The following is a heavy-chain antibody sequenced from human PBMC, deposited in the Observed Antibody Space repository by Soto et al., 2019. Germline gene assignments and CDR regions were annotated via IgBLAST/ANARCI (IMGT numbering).Heavy chain of an antibody. Sequence: QVQLVESGGGVVQPGGSLRLSCEASGFSFGRYGMHWVRQAPGKGLEWVSVIAFDGTNIHYADSVKGRFSISRDNSKNTVYLQMNSLRSEDTAVYYWAKVHSLESYYYFGLEVWGQGTTVTVPS. CDR3: AKVHSLESYYYFGLEV. D-gene: IGHD3-3*01. V-gene: IGHV3-30*18. J-gene: IGHJ6*02. CDR1: GFSFGRYG. CDR2: IAFDGTNI.